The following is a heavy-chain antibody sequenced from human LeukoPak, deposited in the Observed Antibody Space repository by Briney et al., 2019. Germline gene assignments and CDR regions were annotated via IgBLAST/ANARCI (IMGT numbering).Heavy chain of an antibody. J-gene: IGHJ5*02. CDR2: IIPTFGTA. CDR1: GGTFSSYA. V-gene: IGHV1-69*05. Sequence: SVKVSCKASGGTFSSYAISWVRQAPGQGLEWMGRIIPTFGTANYAQKFQGRVTITTDESTSTAYMELSSLRSEDTAVYYCARGDVAAVSWFDPWGQGTLVTVSP. CDR3: ARGDVAAVSWFDP. D-gene: IGHD6-19*01.